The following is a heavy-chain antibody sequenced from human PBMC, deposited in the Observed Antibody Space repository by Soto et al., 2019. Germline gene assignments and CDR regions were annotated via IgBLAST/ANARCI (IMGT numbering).Heavy chain of an antibody. V-gene: IGHV4-61*01. CDR1: GGSVSSGSYY. CDR3: ARGTDY. CDR2: IYYSGGT. J-gene: IGHJ4*02. Sequence: SETLSLTCTFSGGSVSSGSYYLSWIRQPPGKGLEWIGYIYYSGGTNYSPSLKSRVTISVDTSKNQFSLKLSSVTAADTAVYYCARGTDYWGQGALVTVSS.